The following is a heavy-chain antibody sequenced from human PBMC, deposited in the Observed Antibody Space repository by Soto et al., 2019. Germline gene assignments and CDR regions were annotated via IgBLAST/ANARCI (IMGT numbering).Heavy chain of an antibody. J-gene: IGHJ5*02. CDR3: MNRPRA. D-gene: IGHD6-6*01. Sequence: EVQLVESGGGLVQPGGSLRLSCAASEFTVSNNYMSWVRQAPGKGLEWVSLIYSGGATHYADSVRGRFTISRDNSKNTLYLQRNSLRGEDTAIYYCMNRPRAWGQGTLVTVSS. CDR1: EFTVSNNY. V-gene: IGHV3-66*01. CDR2: IYSGGAT.